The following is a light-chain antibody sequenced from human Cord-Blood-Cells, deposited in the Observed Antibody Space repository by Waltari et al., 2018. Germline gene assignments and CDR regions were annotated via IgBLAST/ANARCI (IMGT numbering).Light chain of an antibody. CDR3: LQDYNYPWT. V-gene: IGKV1-6*01. J-gene: IGKJ1*01. CDR1: QGIRND. Sequence: AIQITQSPSSRSATVGDSVHITCRASQGIRNDLGWYQQKPGKAPKLLIYAASSLQSGVPSRFSGSGSGTDFTLTISSLQPEDFATYYCLQDYNYPWTFGQGTKVEIK. CDR2: AAS.